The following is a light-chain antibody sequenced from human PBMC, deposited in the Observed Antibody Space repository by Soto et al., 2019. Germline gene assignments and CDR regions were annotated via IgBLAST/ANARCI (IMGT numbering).Light chain of an antibody. J-gene: IGKJ4*01. CDR1: QSVANNY. CDR2: DAS. Sequence: IVLTQSPGTLSLSPGERATLSCRASQSVANNYLAWYQQKPGQAPRFLIYDASSRATGIPDRFSGSGSGTDFTLTISRLEPEDFAVYYCEQYGSTPLTFGGGTKAEI. V-gene: IGKV3-20*01. CDR3: EQYGSTPLT.